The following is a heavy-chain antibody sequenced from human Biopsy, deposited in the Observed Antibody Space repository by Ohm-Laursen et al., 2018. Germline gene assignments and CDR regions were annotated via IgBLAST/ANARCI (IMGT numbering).Heavy chain of an antibody. J-gene: IGHJ5*02. Sequence: TLSLTCSVSGGSVSSDIYYWGWIRQPPGKGLEWIGSIHYSGPTFYTPSLKSRVTIAVDTSKNQASLSLTSVTVAETAVYYCARQRAGFWFDPWGQGALVTVSS. V-gene: IGHV4-39*01. D-gene: IGHD3-3*01. CDR1: GGSVSSDIYY. CDR3: ARQRAGFWFDP. CDR2: IHYSGPT.